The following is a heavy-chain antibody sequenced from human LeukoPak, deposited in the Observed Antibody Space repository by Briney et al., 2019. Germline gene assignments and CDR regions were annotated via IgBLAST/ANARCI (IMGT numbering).Heavy chain of an antibody. V-gene: IGHV3-30*04. CDR3: ARGAAAVNLDH. D-gene: IGHD6-13*01. Sequence: GGSLRLSCAASGFTFSSYAMHWVRQAPGKGLEWVAVISYDGSNKYYADSVKGRFTISRDNSKNTLYLQMNSLRAEDTAVYYCARGAAAVNLDHWGQGTLVTVSS. J-gene: IGHJ4*02. CDR2: ISYDGSNK. CDR1: GFTFSSYA.